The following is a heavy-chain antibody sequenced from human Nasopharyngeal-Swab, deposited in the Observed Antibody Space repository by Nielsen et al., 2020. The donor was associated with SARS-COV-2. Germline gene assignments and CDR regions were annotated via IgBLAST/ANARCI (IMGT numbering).Heavy chain of an antibody. CDR3: ARDGLSLQYSSGWYGWFDP. CDR2: ISTNTGNP. Sequence: ASVKVSCKASGYTFTSYAMNWVRQAPGQGLEWMGWISTNTGNPTYAQGFTGRFVFSLDTSVSTAYLQISSLKAEDTAVYYCARDGLSLQYSSGWYGWFDPWGQGTLVTVSS. CDR1: GYTFTSYA. V-gene: IGHV7-4-1*02. D-gene: IGHD6-19*01. J-gene: IGHJ5*02.